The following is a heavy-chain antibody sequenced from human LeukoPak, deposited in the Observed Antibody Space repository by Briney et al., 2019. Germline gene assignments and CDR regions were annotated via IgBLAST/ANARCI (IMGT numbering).Heavy chain of an antibody. Sequence: AGSLRLSCAASAFTFSSYAMHWVRQAPGKGLEYVSAISIKGGSTYYASSVKGRFTISRDNSKDTLYIQMGSLGAEDMAVYYCARDAVYDSSGCYYVGSYFDYWGQGTLVTVSS. CDR2: ISIKGGST. J-gene: IGHJ4*02. CDR1: AFTFSSYA. CDR3: ARDAVYDSSGCYYVGSYFDY. D-gene: IGHD3-22*01. V-gene: IGHV3-64*01.